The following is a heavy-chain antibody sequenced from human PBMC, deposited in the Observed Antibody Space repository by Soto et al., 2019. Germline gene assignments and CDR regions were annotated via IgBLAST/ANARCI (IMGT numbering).Heavy chain of an antibody. D-gene: IGHD2-8*01. J-gene: IGHJ4*02. CDR1: GFTFSTYD. CDR3: AKGSYCTNGICYNY. V-gene: IGHV3-23*01. Sequence: GGSLRLSCAATGFTFSTYDMHWVRQAPGKGLEWVSAISGSGGSTYYADSVKGRFTISRDNSKNTLYLQMNSLRAEDTAVYYCAKGSYCTNGICYNYWGPGTLVTVSS. CDR2: ISGSGGST.